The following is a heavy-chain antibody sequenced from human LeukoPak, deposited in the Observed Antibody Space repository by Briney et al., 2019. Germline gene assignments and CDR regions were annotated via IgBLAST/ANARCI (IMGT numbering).Heavy chain of an antibody. V-gene: IGHV3-48*04. J-gene: IGHJ3*02. CDR1: GFTFSSYW. Sequence: PGGSLRLSCAASGFTFSSYWMSWVRQAPGKGLEWVSYISSSGSTIYYADSVKGRFTISRDNAKNSLYLQMNSLRAEDTAVYYCARGGNPSDAFDIWGQGTMVTVSS. CDR3: ARGGNPSDAFDI. CDR2: ISSSGSTI. D-gene: IGHD4-23*01.